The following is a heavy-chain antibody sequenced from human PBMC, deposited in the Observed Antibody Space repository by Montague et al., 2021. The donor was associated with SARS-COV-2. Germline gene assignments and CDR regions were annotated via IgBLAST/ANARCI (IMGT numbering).Heavy chain of an antibody. CDR3: ARGTKRVFTYDYDSSGYASDY. CDR1: LRSCIGYY. J-gene: IGHJ4*02. Sequence: SETLSLTCAVYLRSCIGYYWRWTRQPPSEGQSWMGEINRIGITKYNPSLKSRVTISVDTSKNQFSLKLSSVTAADTAVYYCARGTKRVFTYDYDSSGYASDYWGQGTLVTVSS. CDR2: INRIGIT. V-gene: IGHV4-34*01. D-gene: IGHD3-22*01.